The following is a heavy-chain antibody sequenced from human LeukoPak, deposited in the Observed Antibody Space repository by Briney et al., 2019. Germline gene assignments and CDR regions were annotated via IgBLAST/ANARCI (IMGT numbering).Heavy chain of an antibody. J-gene: IGHJ6*03. Sequence: PSETLSLTCAVYGGSFSGYYWSWIRQPPGKGLEWIGEINHSGSTNYNPSLKSRVTISVDTSKNQFSLKLSSVTAADTAVYYCAIFGVVNYYYYYMDVWGKGTTVTVSS. CDR1: GGSFSGYY. D-gene: IGHD3-3*01. CDR2: INHSGST. V-gene: IGHV4-34*01. CDR3: AIFGVVNYYYYYMDV.